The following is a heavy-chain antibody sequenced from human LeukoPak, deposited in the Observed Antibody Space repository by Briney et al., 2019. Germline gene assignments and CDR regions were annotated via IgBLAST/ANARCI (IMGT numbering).Heavy chain of an antibody. D-gene: IGHD3/OR15-3a*01. CDR3: ARGQRGLPY. V-gene: IGHV4-59*01. J-gene: IGHJ4*02. CDR1: GGSISSYY. Sequence: PSETLSLTCTVSGGSISSYYWSWLRQPPGKGLEWIGYISYSGSTDYNPSLKSRVTISIDTSRNQFSLKLSSVTAADTALYYCARGQRGLPYWGQGTLVTVSS. CDR2: ISYSGST.